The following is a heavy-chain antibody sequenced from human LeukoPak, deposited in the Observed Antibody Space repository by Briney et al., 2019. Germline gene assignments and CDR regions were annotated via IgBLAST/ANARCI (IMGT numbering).Heavy chain of an antibody. V-gene: IGHV1-46*01. CDR2: ISPSGDRT. J-gene: IGHJ5*01. D-gene: IGHD5-24*01. CDR3: ARGDGYNWFAY. Sequence: ASVKVSCKASGHTFTNYYMHWVRQAPGQGLEWMGMISPSGDRTTYAQRFQGRVTMTRDTSTSTLYMDPSSLRSDDTAVFYCARGDGYNWFAYWGQGTLVTVSS. CDR1: GHTFTNYY.